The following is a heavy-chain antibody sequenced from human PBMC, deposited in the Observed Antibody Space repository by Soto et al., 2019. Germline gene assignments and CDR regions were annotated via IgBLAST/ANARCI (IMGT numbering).Heavy chain of an antibody. D-gene: IGHD3-22*01. CDR3: ARLNRYYFDSSGYGTIDY. CDR1: GGSISSSSYY. Sequence: NPSETLSLTCTVSGGSISSSSYYWGWIRQPPGKGLEWIGSIYYSGSTYYNPSLKSRVTISVDTSKNQFSLKLSSVTAADTAVYYCARLNRYYFDSSGYGTIDYWGQGTLVTVSS. V-gene: IGHV4-39*01. CDR2: IYYSGST. J-gene: IGHJ4*02.